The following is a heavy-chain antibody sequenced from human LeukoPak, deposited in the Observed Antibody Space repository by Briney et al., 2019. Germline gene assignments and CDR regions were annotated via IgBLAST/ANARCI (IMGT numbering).Heavy chain of an antibody. V-gene: IGHV3-30-3*01. CDR2: ISYDGSNK. CDR3: ARVQTGELLGDY. J-gene: IGHJ4*02. CDR1: GLTFSSYA. Sequence: GGSLRLSCAASGLTFSSYAMHWVRQAPGKGLEWVAVISYDGSNKYYADSVKGRFTISRDNSKNTLYLQMNSLRAEDTAVYYCARVQTGELLGDYWGQGTLVTVST. D-gene: IGHD1-26*01.